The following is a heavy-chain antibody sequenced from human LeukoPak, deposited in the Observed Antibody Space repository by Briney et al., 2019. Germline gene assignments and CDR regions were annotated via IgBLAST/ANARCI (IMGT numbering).Heavy chain of an antibody. CDR3: ARSVLLWFGESNNWFDP. CDR2: IYTSGST. V-gene: IGHV4-4*07. Sequence: SETLSLTSTVSGGSISSYYWSWIRQPAGKGLEWIGRIYTSGSTNYNPSLKSRVTMSVDTSKNQFSLKLSSVTAADTAVYYCARSVLLWFGESNNWFDPWGQGTLVTVSS. CDR1: GGSISSYY. J-gene: IGHJ5*02. D-gene: IGHD3-10*01.